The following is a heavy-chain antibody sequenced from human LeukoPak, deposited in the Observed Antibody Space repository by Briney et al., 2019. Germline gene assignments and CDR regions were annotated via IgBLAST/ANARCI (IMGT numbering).Heavy chain of an antibody. CDR1: GYSISSNYY. D-gene: IGHD3-22*01. CDR2: IYHSGST. J-gene: IGHJ4*02. Sequence: SETLSLTCTVSGYSISSNYYWGWIRQPPGKGLEWIGSIYHSGSTYYNPSLKSRVTISVDTSKSQFSLKLSSVTAADTAMYYCARVLWLYPFDYWGQGTLVTVSS. CDR3: ARVLWLYPFDY. V-gene: IGHV4-38-2*02.